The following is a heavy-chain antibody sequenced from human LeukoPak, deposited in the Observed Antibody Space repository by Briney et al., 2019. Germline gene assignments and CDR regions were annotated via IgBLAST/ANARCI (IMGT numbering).Heavy chain of an antibody. CDR3: ARDLPEYSSSSGLTWFDP. D-gene: IGHD6-6*01. CDR1: GGTFSSYA. CDR2: IIPILGIA. Sequence: EASVKVSCKASGGTFSSYAISWVRQAPGQGLEWMGRIIPILGIANYAQKFQGRVTITADKSTSTAYMELSSLRSEDTAVYYCARDLPEYSSSSGLTWFDPWGQGTLVTVSS. J-gene: IGHJ5*02. V-gene: IGHV1-69*04.